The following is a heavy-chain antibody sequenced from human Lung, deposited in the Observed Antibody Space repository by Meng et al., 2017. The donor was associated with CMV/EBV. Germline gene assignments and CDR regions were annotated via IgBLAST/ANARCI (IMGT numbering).Heavy chain of an antibody. CDR3: VRGHSSGWYKFDS. J-gene: IGHJ4*02. CDR2: INSDGSGT. D-gene: IGHD6-19*01. CDR1: GFTFSTYW. Sequence: GGSLRLXCAASGFTFSTYWMHWVRQVPGKGLVWVTRINSDGSGTTYADSVKGRFTISRDNAKNTLYLHMSSLRAEDTAMYYCVRGHSSGWYKFDSWGQGKXV. V-gene: IGHV3-74*01.